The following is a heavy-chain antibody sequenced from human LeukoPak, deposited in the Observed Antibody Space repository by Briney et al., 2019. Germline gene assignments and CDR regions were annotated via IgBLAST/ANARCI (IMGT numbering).Heavy chain of an antibody. D-gene: IGHD2-8*01. V-gene: IGHV4-39*01. CDR2: IYYSGST. CDR1: GGSISSSSYY. Sequence: SETLSLTCTVSGGSISSSSYYWGWIRQPPGKGLEWIGSIYYSGSTYYNPSLKSRVTISVDTSKNQFSLKLSSVTAADTAVYYCARRNGEYCTNDVCYTSDYWGQGTLVTVFS. J-gene: IGHJ4*02. CDR3: ARRNGEYCTNDVCYTSDY.